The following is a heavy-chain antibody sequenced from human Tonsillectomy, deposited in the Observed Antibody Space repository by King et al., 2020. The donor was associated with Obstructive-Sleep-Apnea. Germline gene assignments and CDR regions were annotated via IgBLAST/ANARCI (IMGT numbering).Heavy chain of an antibody. V-gene: IGHV4-39*07. CDR1: GGSISSSSYY. CDR3: ARVVSRMIVVVGWFDP. Sequence: LQLQESGPGLVKPSETLSLTCTVSGGSISSSSYYWGWIRQPPGKGLEWIGSIYYSGSTYYNPSLKSRVTISVDTSKNQFSLKLSSVTAADTAVYYCARVVSRMIVVVGWFDPWGQGTLVTVSS. D-gene: IGHD3-22*01. CDR2: IYYSGST. J-gene: IGHJ5*02.